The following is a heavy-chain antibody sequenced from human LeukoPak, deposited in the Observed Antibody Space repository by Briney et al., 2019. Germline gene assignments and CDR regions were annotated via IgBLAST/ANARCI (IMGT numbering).Heavy chain of an antibody. CDR1: GFTFSSYA. Sequence: GGSLRLSCAASGFTFSSYAMSWVRQAPGKGLEWVSTISGSGGSTYYADSVKGRFTISRDNSKNTLYLQMNSLRAEDTAAYYCAKLWDSGTCFYFDYWGQGTLVTVSS. V-gene: IGHV3-23*01. CDR2: ISGSGGST. J-gene: IGHJ4*02. D-gene: IGHD1-26*01. CDR3: AKLWDSGTCFYFDY.